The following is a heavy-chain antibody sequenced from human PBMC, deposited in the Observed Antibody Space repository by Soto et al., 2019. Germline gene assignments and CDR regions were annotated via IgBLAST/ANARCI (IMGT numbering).Heavy chain of an antibody. D-gene: IGHD6-13*01. CDR2: ISYDGSNK. CDR3: ANDSSRSWLSLCDY. Sequence: QVPVVESGGGVVQPGRSLRLSCVASGFSFSNYGMHWVLPAPGKGLEWVASISYDGSNKYYADYVKGRFTISRDNSKNRVDLQMTRRRAEDTGVYYWANDSSRSWLSLCDYWGLGTVVTVSS. J-gene: IGHJ4*02. V-gene: IGHV3-30*18. CDR1: GFSFSNYG.